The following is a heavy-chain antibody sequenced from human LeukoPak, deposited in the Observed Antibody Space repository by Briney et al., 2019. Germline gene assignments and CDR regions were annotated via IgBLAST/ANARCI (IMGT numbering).Heavy chain of an antibody. J-gene: IGHJ4*02. V-gene: IGHV1-2*02. CDR2: IRSNSGST. CDR3: TRDAFNYFDP. D-gene: IGHD3-3*02. Sequence: ASVTVSYTSSGYIFTGYNMNGVRQAPGQGREWIGWIRSNSGSTTYAQKFQGRVTLTTDTSTRTAFLELTGVTSADTAVYFCTRDAFNYFDPWGQGTLVTVSS. CDR1: GYIFTGYN.